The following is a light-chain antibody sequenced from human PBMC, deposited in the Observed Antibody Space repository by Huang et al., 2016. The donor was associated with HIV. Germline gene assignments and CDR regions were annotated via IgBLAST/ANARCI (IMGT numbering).Light chain of an antibody. J-gene: IGKJ1*01. CDR1: QSVSSN. CDR2: GAS. V-gene: IGKV3-15*01. Sequence: EIVMTQSPATLSVPPGERATLSGSGRQSVSSNLAWYQQKPGQPPRLLSYGASTRATGIPARFSGSGSGTEFTLTISSLQSEDFAVYYCQQYNNWPRTFGQGTKVEIK. CDR3: QQYNNWPRT.